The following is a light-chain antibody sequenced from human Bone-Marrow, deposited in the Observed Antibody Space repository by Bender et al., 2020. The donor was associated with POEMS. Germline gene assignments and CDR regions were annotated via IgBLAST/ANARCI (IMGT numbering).Light chain of an antibody. Sequence: QSALTQPASVSGSPGQSITISCTGTSSDVGRNNLVSWFQHHPGKVPKLLIYGYNNRPSGVPDRFSGSKSDTSASLAITGLQAEDEGDYYCQSYDNSLGGWVFGGGTKLTVL. V-gene: IGLV2-14*02. CDR1: SSDVGRNNL. J-gene: IGLJ3*02. CDR3: QSYDNSLGGWV. CDR2: GYN.